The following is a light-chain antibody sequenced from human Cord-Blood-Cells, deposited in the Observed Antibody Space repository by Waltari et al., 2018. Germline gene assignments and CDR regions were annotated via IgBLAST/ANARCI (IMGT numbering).Light chain of an antibody. V-gene: IGKV3-15*01. CDR3: QQDNNWWT. CDR1: QSVSSN. J-gene: IGKJ1*01. Sequence: EIVMTQSPATLSVSPGERATLSCRASQSVSSNLAWYQQKPGQAPRLLIYGASTRATGIPARFSGSGSGTEFTLTISRLQSEDVAVYYWQQDNNWWTFGQGTKVEIK. CDR2: GAS.